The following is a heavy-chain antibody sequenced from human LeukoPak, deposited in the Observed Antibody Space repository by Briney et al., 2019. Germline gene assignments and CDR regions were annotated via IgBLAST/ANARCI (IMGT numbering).Heavy chain of an antibody. Sequence: SQTLSLTCAISGDSVSSNSAAWNWLRQSPSRGLEWLGRTYYRSKWYNDYAVSVKSRITINPDTSKNQFSLQLNSVTPEDTAVYYCARGRSSSWFTLDYWGQGTLVTVSS. J-gene: IGHJ4*02. CDR2: TYYRSKWYN. V-gene: IGHV6-1*01. CDR3: ARGRSSSWFTLDY. CDR1: GDSVSSNSAA. D-gene: IGHD6-13*01.